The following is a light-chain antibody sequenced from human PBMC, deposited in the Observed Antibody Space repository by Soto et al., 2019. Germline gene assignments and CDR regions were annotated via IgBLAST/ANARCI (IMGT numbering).Light chain of an antibody. V-gene: IGKV2-28*01. CDR1: QSLLHSNGCNY. Sequence: DVVMTQSPLSLPDTPGEPDSISCRSSQSLLHSNGCNYLDWYLQKPGQSPQLLIYLGSDRASGVPDRFSGSGSGTDVTLKISRVEAEDVGVYYCMQALQTPITFGQGTRLEIK. CDR2: LGS. J-gene: IGKJ5*01. CDR3: MQALQTPIT.